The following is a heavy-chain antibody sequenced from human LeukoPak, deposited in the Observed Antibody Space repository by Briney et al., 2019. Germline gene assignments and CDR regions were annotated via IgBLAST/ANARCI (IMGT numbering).Heavy chain of an antibody. V-gene: IGHV4-34*01. CDR1: DESLSGYY. CDR3: ARGFRGDNFDY. D-gene: IGHD7-27*01. J-gene: IGHJ4*02. CDR2: INHSGTT. Sequence: SETLSLTCAVYDESLSGYYWSWVRQPPGKGLEWIGEINHSGTTNYNPSFKSRVTISVDTSKNQFSLKLSSVTAADTAVYFCARGFRGDNFDYWGQGTLVTVSS.